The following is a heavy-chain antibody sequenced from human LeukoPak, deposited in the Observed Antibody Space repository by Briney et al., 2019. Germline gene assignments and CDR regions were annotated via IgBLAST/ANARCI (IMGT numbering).Heavy chain of an antibody. D-gene: IGHD5-18*01. J-gene: IGHJ4*02. V-gene: IGHV3-48*03. CDR2: ISSSGSTI. Sequence: GGSLILSCAASGFTFSSYEMNWVRQAPGKGLEWVSYISSSGSTIYYADSVKGRFTISRDNAKNSLYLQMNSLRADDTAVYYCARALTTTMAPGGGQGTLVTVSS. CDR3: ARALTTTMAPG. CDR1: GFTFSSYE.